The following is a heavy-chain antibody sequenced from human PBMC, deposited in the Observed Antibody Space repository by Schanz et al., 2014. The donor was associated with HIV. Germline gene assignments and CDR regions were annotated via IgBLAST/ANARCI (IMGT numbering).Heavy chain of an antibody. D-gene: IGHD6-19*01. V-gene: IGHV1-2*02. CDR1: GYIFTSNG. J-gene: IGHJ4*02. Sequence: QVQLVQSGAEVKKPGASVRVSCKTSGYIFTSNGISWVRQAPGQGLEWMGWINPNSGGTNFAQKFQGRVTLTRDTSITTAYMELTTLRSDDTALYYCAIPSSGWSTFDYWGQGTLVTVSS. CDR3: AIPSSGWSTFDY. CDR2: INPNSGGT.